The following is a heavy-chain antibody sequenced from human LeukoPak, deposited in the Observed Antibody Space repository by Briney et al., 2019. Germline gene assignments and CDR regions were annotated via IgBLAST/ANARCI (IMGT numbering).Heavy chain of an antibody. CDR3: AKEGTPQVSTWYDL. CDR1: GFTFSLYE. CDR2: ISGGGETR. Sequence: GGSLRLSCAASGFTFSLYEMNWVRQAPVKGLEWVSYISGGGETRYYADSVKGRFTISRDNGKNSLYLQMNILRTEDTAVYYCAKEGTPQVSTWYDLWGQGTQVIVSS. D-gene: IGHD3-10*01. J-gene: IGHJ5*02. V-gene: IGHV3-48*03.